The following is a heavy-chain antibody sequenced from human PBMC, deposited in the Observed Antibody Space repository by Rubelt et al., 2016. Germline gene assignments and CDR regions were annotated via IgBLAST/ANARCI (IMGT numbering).Heavy chain of an antibody. D-gene: IGHD2-21*01. J-gene: IGHJ5*02. CDR1: GFSLSTSGVG. CDR3: AHRRCCGPYFDP. V-gene: IGHV2-5*02. Sequence: QITLKESGPTLVKPTQTLTLTCTFSGFSLSTSGVGVGWIRQPPGTALEWLALIYWGDDKRYSPSLKSRLTITKDTSKNQVVLKMTNMDPVDTATYYCAHRRCCGPYFDPWGQGTLVTVSS. CDR2: IYWGDDK.